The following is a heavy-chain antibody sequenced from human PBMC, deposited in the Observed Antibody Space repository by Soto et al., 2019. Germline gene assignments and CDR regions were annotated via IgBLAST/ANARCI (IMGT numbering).Heavy chain of an antibody. CDR1: GFTFSSYA. Sequence: PGGSLRPCCAASGFTFSSYAMSWVRQAPGKGLEWVSAISGSGGSTYYADSVKGRFTISRDNSKNTLYLQMNSLRAEDTAVYYCAKDGYYDSSGYYHDAFDIWGQGTMVTVSS. CDR3: AKDGYYDSSGYYHDAFDI. J-gene: IGHJ3*02. D-gene: IGHD3-22*01. CDR2: ISGSGGST. V-gene: IGHV3-23*01.